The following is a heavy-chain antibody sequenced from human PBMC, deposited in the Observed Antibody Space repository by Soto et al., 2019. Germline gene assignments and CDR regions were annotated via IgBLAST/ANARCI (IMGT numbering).Heavy chain of an antibody. D-gene: IGHD4-17*01. J-gene: IGHJ4*02. CDR2: ISDNGKYT. CDR1: GFTFRLYS. CDR3: AKPLHPYYGDDGNDY. Sequence: GGSLRLSCAASGFTFRLYSLNWVRQAPGKGLEWVSSISDNGKYTYYADSVKGRLTISRDNSKNTLYLQMNSLRAEDTAVYYCAKPLHPYYGDDGNDYWGQGTLVTVSS. V-gene: IGHV3-21*01.